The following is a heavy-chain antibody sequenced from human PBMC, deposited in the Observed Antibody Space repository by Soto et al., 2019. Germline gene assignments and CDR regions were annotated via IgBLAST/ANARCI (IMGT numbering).Heavy chain of an antibody. CDR1: GGSISSGGYY. J-gene: IGHJ5*02. V-gene: IGHV4-31*03. Sequence: SETLSLTCTVSGGSISSGGYYWSWIRQHPGKGLEWIGYIYYSGSTYYNPSLKSRVTISVDTSKNQFSLKLSSVTAADTAVYYCARDLTSRGPGWFDTWGQGTLVTVSS. CDR3: ARDLTSRGPGWFDT. CDR2: IYYSGST.